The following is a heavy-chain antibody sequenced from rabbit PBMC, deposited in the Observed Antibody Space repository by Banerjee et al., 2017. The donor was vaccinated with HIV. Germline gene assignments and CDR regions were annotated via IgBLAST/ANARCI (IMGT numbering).Heavy chain of an antibody. CDR1: GFDFSSNA. V-gene: IGHV1S40*01. J-gene: IGHJ4*01. D-gene: IGHD1-1*01. CDR3: ARANVSSSSGYGFNL. Sequence: QSLEESGGDLVKPGASLTLTCTASGFDFSSNALCWVRQAPGKGLEWIGCIYTSGGGTWYANWVNGRFTISKTSSTTVTLQMTSLTAADTATYFCARANVSSSSGYGFNLWGPGPLVTVS. CDR2: IYTSGGGT.